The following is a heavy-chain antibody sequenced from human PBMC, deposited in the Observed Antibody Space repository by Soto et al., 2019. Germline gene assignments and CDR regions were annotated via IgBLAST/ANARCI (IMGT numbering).Heavy chain of an antibody. Sequence: PSETLSLTCTVSGGSISSYYWSWIRQPPGKGLEWIGYIYYSGSTNYNPSLKSRVTISVDTSKNQFSLKLSSVTAADTAVYYCASYGDSIDYWGQGTLVTVSS. CDR1: GGSISSYY. D-gene: IGHD4-17*01. CDR3: ASYGDSIDY. V-gene: IGHV4-59*08. J-gene: IGHJ4*02. CDR2: IYYSGST.